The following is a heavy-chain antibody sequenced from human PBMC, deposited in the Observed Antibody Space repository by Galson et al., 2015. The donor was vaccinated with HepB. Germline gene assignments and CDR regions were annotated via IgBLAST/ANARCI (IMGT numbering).Heavy chain of an antibody. CDR2: ISGSGGST. J-gene: IGHJ6*02. D-gene: IGHD3-10*01. Sequence: SLRLSCAASGFTFSSFAMSWVRQAPGKGLEWVSVISGSGGSTYYADSVKGRFSISRDNSNNTLYVQMNSLRAEDTAVYYCAKSGGGSERTKYGTDVWGQGTTVTVSS. CDR1: GFTFSSFA. CDR3: AKSGGGSERTKYGTDV. V-gene: IGHV3-23*01.